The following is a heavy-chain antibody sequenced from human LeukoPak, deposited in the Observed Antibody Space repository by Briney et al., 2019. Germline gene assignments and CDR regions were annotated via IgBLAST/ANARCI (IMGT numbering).Heavy chain of an antibody. J-gene: IGHJ4*02. D-gene: IGHD6-13*01. V-gene: IGHV4-59*01. CDR1: GGSISSFY. CDR3: AKRSLRSSWDAFDY. Sequence: SESLSLTCTVSGGSISSFYWSWIRQPPGKGLEWVGCVCDSGTSNYNPSLKSGVTISGSASNNQSTQTLSPVTAADTAVYYGAKRSLRSSWDAFDYWGQGTLVTVSS. CDR2: VCDSGTS.